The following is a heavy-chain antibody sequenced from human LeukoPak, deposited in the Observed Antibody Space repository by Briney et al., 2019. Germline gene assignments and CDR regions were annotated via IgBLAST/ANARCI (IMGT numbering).Heavy chain of an antibody. Sequence: GESLQISFKGSGYSFNSYWIGWVRPLPGKGRAWMGIIYPGESDNRYSPSFQGQVTISAHKSISTAYLQWSSLKASDTAMYYCARQPELLRAFDIWGQGTMVTVSS. D-gene: IGHD1-26*01. CDR3: ARQPELLRAFDI. CDR2: IYPGESDN. CDR1: GYSFNSYW. V-gene: IGHV5-51*01. J-gene: IGHJ3*02.